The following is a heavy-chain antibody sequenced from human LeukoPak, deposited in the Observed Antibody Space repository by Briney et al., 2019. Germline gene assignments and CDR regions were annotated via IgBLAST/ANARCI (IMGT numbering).Heavy chain of an antibody. V-gene: IGHV1-2*02. CDR1: GYTFTGHY. Sequence: GASVKVSCRASGYTFTGHYIHWVRQAPGQGLEWMGWINPNSGGTNYAQKFQGRVTMTRDTSISTAYMELSRLRSDDTAVYYCAREGTRGMTYAFDIWGQGTMVTVSS. D-gene: IGHD3-16*01. CDR3: AREGTRGMTYAFDI. J-gene: IGHJ3*02. CDR2: INPNSGGT.